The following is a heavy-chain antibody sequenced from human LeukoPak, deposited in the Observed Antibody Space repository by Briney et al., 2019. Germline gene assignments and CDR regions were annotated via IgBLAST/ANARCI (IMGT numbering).Heavy chain of an antibody. CDR2: MNPNSGNT. CDR3: ARASLDSSGWYNWFDP. V-gene: IGHV1-8*03. D-gene: IGHD6-19*01. Sequence: ASVKVSCKASGYTFTSYDINWVRQATGQGLEWMGWMNPNSGNTGYAQKFQGRVTITRNTSISTAYMELSSLRSEDTAVYYCARASLDSSGWYNWFDPWGQGTLVTVSS. J-gene: IGHJ5*02. CDR1: GYTFTSYD.